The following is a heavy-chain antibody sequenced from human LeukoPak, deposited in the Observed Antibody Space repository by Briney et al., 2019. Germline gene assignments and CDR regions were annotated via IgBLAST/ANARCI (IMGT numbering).Heavy chain of an antibody. J-gene: IGHJ4*02. CDR3: ARESGGNHYHFDY. V-gene: IGHV3-74*01. CDR1: GFTFTGYW. Sequence: QSGGSLRLSCAASGFTFTGYWMHWVRRAPGKGLVWVSRVNPDGTSTTYADSVKGRFTISRDNAKNTVFLQMNSLRVEDTAVYSCARESGGNHYHFDYWGQGILVTVSS. D-gene: IGHD1-26*01. CDR2: VNPDGTST.